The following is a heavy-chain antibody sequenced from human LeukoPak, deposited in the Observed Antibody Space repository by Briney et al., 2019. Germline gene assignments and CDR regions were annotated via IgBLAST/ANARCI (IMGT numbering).Heavy chain of an antibody. CDR3: ATIRGVIGYMDV. D-gene: IGHD3-3*01. J-gene: IGHJ6*03. Sequence: PGGSLRLSCATSGFTFSTYAMNWVRQAPGKGLEWVSYISSSGDFIYYADSLKGRFTISRDNAKNSLYLQINSLRAEDTAVYYCATIRGVIGYMDVWGKGTTVTVSS. V-gene: IGHV3-21*01. CDR1: GFTFSTYA. CDR2: ISSSGDFI.